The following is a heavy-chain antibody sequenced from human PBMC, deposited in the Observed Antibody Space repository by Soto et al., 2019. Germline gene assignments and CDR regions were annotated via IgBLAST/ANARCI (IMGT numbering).Heavy chain of an antibody. CDR2: IGPESGAT. J-gene: IGHJ4*02. Sequence: ASVKVSCKASGYTFTGHYIHWVRQAPEQGPEWMGEIGPESGATRYAQKFQGRVTMTRDMSITTVYMELNNLSPDDTAVYYCGRGRSGQIVVFYWDQGTPVTVSS. V-gene: IGHV1-2*02. CDR1: GYTFTGHY. CDR3: GRGRSGQIVVFY. D-gene: IGHD1-26*01.